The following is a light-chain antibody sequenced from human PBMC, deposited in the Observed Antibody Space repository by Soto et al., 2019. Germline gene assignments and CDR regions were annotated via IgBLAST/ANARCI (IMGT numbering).Light chain of an antibody. CDR2: WAS. V-gene: IGKV4-1*01. CDR1: QSVWYSPNNKNY. CDR3: QQYYSTPLT. Sequence: DIFMNQAPDSLPVSLGERATITCKSSQSVWYSPNNKNYLAWYQQKPGQPPKLLIYWASTRESGVPDRFSGSGSGTDFTLTISSLQAEDVAVYYCQQYYSTPLTFGGGTKVDIK. J-gene: IGKJ4*01.